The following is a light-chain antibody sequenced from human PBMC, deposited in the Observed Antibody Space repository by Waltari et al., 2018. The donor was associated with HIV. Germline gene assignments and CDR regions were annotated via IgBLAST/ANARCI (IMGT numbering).Light chain of an antibody. CDR1: TSNVGTNF. Sequence: QSVLTQPPSASGTPGQRVTISCSGTTSNVGTNFVSWCQHLPGAAPKLLMYRDNRRPSGVPDRFSGSKPGASASLAISGLRSEDEGDYYCATWDGSLGAFFVFGVGTKVTVL. CDR3: ATWDGSLGAFFV. V-gene: IGLV1-47*01. J-gene: IGLJ1*01. CDR2: RDN.